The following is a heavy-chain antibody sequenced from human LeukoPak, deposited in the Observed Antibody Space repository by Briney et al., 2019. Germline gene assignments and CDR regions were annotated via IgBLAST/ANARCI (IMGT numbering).Heavy chain of an antibody. CDR2: IGEDGREK. CDR3: ASFNWGQP. D-gene: IGHD7-27*01. J-gene: IGHJ5*02. CDR1: GFRYSRYW. Sequence: GGSQSLPCAASGFRYSRYWMSWVRQPPGKGLEWVAEIGEDGREKYYVDSVKGRFTISRDNAKNSLYLQMNNLRVEDTAVYYCASFNWGQPWGQGTLVTVSS. V-gene: IGHV3-7*01.